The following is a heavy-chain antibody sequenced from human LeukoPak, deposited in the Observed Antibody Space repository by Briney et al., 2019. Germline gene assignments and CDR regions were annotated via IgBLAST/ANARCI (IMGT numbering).Heavy chain of an antibody. CDR2: NYHSGNN. J-gene: IGHJ4*02. D-gene: IGHD3-10*01. CDR1: GDFVSSGSYY. Sequence: PSETLSPTCTVSGDFVSSGSYYWSWLRQPPGKGLEWIGYNYHSGNNNYNPSLESRVTISVDTSKNQFSLTLTSVTAADTAVYYCARDRGYYGSKSYSQGSYFDYWGRGSLVTVSS. CDR3: ARDRGYYGSKSYSQGSYFDY. V-gene: IGHV4-61*01.